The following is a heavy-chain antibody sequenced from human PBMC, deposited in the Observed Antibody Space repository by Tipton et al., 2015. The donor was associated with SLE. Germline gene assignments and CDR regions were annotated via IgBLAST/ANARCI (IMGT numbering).Heavy chain of an antibody. D-gene: IGHD2-2*01. CDR3: ARRSSRSVTSSAFYFYYYMDV. J-gene: IGHJ6*03. V-gene: IGHV4-34*01. Sequence: TLSLTCAVYGGSFSGYYWSWIRQPPGKGLEWIGEINHSGSTNYNPSLKSRVTISVDTSKNQFSLKLSSVTAADTAVYYCARRSSRSVTSSAFYFYYYMDVWGKGTTVTVSS. CDR1: GGSFSGYY. CDR2: INHSGST.